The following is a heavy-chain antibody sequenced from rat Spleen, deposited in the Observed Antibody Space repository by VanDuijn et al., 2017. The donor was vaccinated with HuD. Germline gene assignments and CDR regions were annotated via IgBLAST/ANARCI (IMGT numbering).Heavy chain of an antibody. CDR2: MRYDGVT. CDR1: GFTFSDYY. V-gene: IGHV2S30*01. Sequence: VQLAESGGGLVQPGRSLRLSCAASGFTFSDYYMAWVRQPPGKGLEWMGRMRYDGVTYYNSALKSRLSISRDTSKSQVFLKMNNLQTEDTAMYFCARGGGYDWGQGVMVTVSS. CDR3: ARGGGYD. J-gene: IGHJ2*01. D-gene: IGHD1-11*01.